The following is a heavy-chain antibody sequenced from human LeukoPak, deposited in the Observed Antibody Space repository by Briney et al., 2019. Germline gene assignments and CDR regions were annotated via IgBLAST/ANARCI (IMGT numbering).Heavy chain of an antibody. J-gene: IGHJ4*02. CDR2: ISYDGSNK. D-gene: IGHD6-13*01. CDR1: GFTFSSYA. V-gene: IGHV3-30*04. Sequence: GRSLRLSCAVSGFTFSSYAMHWVRQAPGKGLEWVAVISYDGSNKYYADSVKGRFTISRDNSKNTLYLQMNSLRAEDTAVYYCARGGLTAVALYWGQGTLVTVSS. CDR3: ARGGLTAVALY.